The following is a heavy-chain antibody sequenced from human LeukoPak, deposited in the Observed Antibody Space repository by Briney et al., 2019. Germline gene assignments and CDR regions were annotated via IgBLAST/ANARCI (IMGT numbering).Heavy chain of an antibody. CDR1: GGSISSSTYY. V-gene: IGHV4-39*01. CDR2: IYYSGRT. J-gene: IGHJ4*02. CDR3: ARLKSSYGDYYFDY. Sequence: PSETLSLTCTVSGGSISSSTYYWGWIRQRPGKGLEWLGNIYYSGRTYYNPSLKNRLTISVDTSRNQFSLNLRSVTAADTAVYYCARLKSSYGDYYFDYWGQGTLVTVSS. D-gene: IGHD4-17*01.